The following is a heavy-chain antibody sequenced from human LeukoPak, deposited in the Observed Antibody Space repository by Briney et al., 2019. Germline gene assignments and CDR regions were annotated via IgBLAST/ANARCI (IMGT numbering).Heavy chain of an antibody. V-gene: IGHV3-30*09. CDR1: GFTFSSYA. CDR3: ARDSYGMDY. CDR2: ISYDGSNK. D-gene: IGHD5-18*01. J-gene: IGHJ4*02. Sequence: GGSLRLSCAASGFTFSSYAMHWVRQAPGKGLEWVAVISYDGSNKYYVDSVKGRFAISRDNSKNTVYLQINSLRPEDTAVYYCARDSYGMDYWGQGTLVTVSS.